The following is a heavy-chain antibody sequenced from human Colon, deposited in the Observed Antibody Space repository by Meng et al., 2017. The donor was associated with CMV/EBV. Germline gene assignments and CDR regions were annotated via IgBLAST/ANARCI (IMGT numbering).Heavy chain of an antibody. CDR2: INQSGST. J-gene: IGHJ4*02. CDR3: AREAGPFFGVIVYDS. D-gene: IGHD3-3*01. V-gene: IGHV4-34*01. CDR1: GGSISGYY. Sequence: QAQLHQWGAGLLKTSETLSLTCGVSGGSISGYYWTWIRQSPGKGLEWIGEINQSGSTNYNPSLKSRVTVSVDTSKNQFSLRVTSVTAADSALYYCAREAGPFFGVIVYDSWGQGTLVTVSS.